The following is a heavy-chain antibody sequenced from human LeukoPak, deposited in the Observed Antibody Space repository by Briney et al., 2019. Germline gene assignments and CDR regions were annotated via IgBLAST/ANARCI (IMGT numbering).Heavy chain of an antibody. CDR1: GFTFSSSW. CDR3: ARDRTGSGSYSDH. V-gene: IGHV3-7*01. D-gene: IGHD3-10*01. Sequence: TGGSLRLSCAASGFTFSSSWMSWVRQAPGKGLEWVANIKEDGSAKYSVDSVKGRFTISRDNAKSSLYLQMNSLRAEDTAVYYCARDRTGSGSYSDHWGQGTLITVSS. CDR2: IKEDGSAK. J-gene: IGHJ4*02.